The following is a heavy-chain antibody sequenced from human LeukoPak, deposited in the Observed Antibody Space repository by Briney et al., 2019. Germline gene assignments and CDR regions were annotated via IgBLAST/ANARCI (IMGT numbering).Heavy chain of an antibody. CDR3: ARGVYYYED. J-gene: IGHJ4*02. Sequence: AGGSLRLSCAASGFTFSSHSMNWVCQAPGKGLEWVSYISSSSSTIYYADSVKGRFTISRDNAKNSLYLQMNSLRAEDTAVYYCARGVYYYEDWGQGTLVTVSS. CDR2: ISSSSSTI. CDR1: GFTFSSHS. V-gene: IGHV3-48*01. D-gene: IGHD3-22*01.